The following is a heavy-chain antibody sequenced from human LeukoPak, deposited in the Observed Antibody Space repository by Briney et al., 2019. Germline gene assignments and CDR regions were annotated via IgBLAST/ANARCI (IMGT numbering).Heavy chain of an antibody. D-gene: IGHD3-22*01. CDR2: ISGSGGST. CDR1: GFTFSSYA. V-gene: IGHV3-23*01. J-gene: IGHJ1*01. CDR3: AKDHYDSSGYYFAEYFQH. Sequence: PGGSLRLSCAASGFTFSSYAMSWVRQAPGKGLEWVSAISGSGGSTYYADSVKGRFTISRDNSKNTLYLQMNSLRAEDTAVYYCAKDHYDSSGYYFAEYFQHWGQGTLVTVSS.